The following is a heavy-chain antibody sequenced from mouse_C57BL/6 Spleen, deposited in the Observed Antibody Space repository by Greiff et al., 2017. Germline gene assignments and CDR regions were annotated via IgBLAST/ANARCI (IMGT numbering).Heavy chain of an antibody. V-gene: IGHV1-82*01. CDR3: AREVYYGNAYYAMDF. CDR2: IYPGDGDT. CDR1: GFAFSSSW. D-gene: IGHD2-1*01. Sequence: QVQLKQSGPELVKPGASVKISCKASGFAFSSSWMNWVKQRPGKGLEWIGRIYPGDGDTNYNGKFKGKATLTADKSSSTAYMQLSSLTSKNSAVYFCAREVYYGNAYYAMDFWGQGTSVTVSS. J-gene: IGHJ4*01.